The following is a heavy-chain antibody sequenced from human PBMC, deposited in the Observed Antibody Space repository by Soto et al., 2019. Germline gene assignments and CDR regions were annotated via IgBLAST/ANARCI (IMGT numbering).Heavy chain of an antibody. J-gene: IGHJ3*02. D-gene: IGHD5-12*01. V-gene: IGHV1-69*05. Sequence: SVKVSCKASGGTFSSYAISWVRQAPGQGLEWMGGIIPIFGTANYAQKFQGRVTMTTNNSTSTAYMELSSLRSEDTAVYYCARGFSHTYGGYALDIWGQGTMVTVSS. CDR1: GGTFSSYA. CDR2: IIPIFGTA. CDR3: ARGFSHTYGGYALDI.